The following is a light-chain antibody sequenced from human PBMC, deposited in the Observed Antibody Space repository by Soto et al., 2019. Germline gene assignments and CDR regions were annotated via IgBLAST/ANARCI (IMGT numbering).Light chain of an antibody. CDR1: QSISTY. CDR2: KAS. CDR3: QQYNSYSP. V-gene: IGKV1-5*03. J-gene: IGKJ4*02. Sequence: DIQMTQSPSTLSASVGDRVTITCRASQSISTYLAWYQQKPGKAPKLLIYKASSLESGVPSRLIGSGSGTEFTLTISSLQPDDFATYYCQQYNSYSPFGGGTKVEIK.